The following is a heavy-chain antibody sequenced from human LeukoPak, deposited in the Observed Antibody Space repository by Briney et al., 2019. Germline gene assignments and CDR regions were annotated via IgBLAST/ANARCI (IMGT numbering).Heavy chain of an antibody. CDR3: ARHQSSGWTSAFDY. CDR2: IFTAGST. D-gene: IGHD6-19*01. CDR1: GFTVSSNY. V-gene: IGHV3-53*01. J-gene: IGHJ4*02. Sequence: GGSLRLSCAASGFTVSSNYMSWVRQAPGKGLEWVSIIFTAGSTYYADSVKGRFTISRDNSKNTLYVQMNNLRAEDTAVYYCARHQSSGWTSAFDYWGQGTLVTVSS.